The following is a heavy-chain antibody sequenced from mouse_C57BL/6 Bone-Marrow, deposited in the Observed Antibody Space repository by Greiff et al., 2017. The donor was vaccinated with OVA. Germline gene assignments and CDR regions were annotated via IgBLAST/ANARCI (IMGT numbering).Heavy chain of an antibody. CDR1: GFTFSDAW. CDR3: TRPNYYGSRGYWYFDV. D-gene: IGHD1-1*01. V-gene: IGHV6-6*01. CDR2: IRNKANNHAT. J-gene: IGHJ1*03. Sequence: EVMLVESGGGLVQPGGSMKLSCAASGFTFSDAWMDWVRQSPEKGLEWVAEIRNKANNHATYYAESVKGRFTISRDDSKSSVYLQMNSLRAEDTGIYYCTRPNYYGSRGYWYFDVWGTGTTVTVSS.